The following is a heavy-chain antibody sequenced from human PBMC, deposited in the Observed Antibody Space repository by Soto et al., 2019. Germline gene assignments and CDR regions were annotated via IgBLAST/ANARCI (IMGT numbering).Heavy chain of an antibody. J-gene: IGHJ4*02. D-gene: IGHD3-9*01. CDR1: GFTFSRYG. CDR3: ARDPPDGDYFFDS. Sequence: VGSLRLSCAASGFTFSRYGMHWVRQAPGKGLQWLAFISDDGDTEYYGDSLRGRFTISRDNSKNTLSLEMNTLTVEDTAVYYCARDPPDGDYFFDSWGQGILVTVSS. CDR2: ISDDGDTE. V-gene: IGHV3-30*03.